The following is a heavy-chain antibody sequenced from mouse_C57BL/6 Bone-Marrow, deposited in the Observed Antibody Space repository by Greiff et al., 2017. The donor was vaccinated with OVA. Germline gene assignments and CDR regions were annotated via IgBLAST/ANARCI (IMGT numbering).Heavy chain of an antibody. D-gene: IGHD2-1*01. CDR1: GFTFSDYY. V-gene: IGHV5-12*01. CDR2: ISNGGGST. J-gene: IGHJ1*03. Sequence: EVMLVESGGGLVQPGGSLKLSCAASGFTFSDYYMYWVRQTPEKGLDWVAYISNGGGSTYYPDTVKGRFTISRDNAKYTLYLQMSRLKSEDTAMFYSARRKCNNWYFDVWGTGTTVTVSS. CDR3: ARRKCNNWYFDV.